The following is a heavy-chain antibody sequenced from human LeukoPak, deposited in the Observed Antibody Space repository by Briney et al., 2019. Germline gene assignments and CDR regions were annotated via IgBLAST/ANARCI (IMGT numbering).Heavy chain of an antibody. Sequence: SVKVSCKASGRTFSSYAISWVRQAPGQGLEWMGGIIPIFGTANYAQKFQGRVTITTDESTSTAYMELSSLRSEDTAVYYCARVPKVGAILYYYYYMDVWGKGTTVTVSS. CDR2: IIPIFGTA. CDR1: GRTFSSYA. D-gene: IGHD3-3*01. J-gene: IGHJ6*03. CDR3: ARVPKVGAILYYYYYMDV. V-gene: IGHV1-69*05.